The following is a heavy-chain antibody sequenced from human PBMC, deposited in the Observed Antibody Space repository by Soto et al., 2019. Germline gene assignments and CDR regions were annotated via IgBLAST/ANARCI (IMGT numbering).Heavy chain of an antibody. J-gene: IGHJ4*02. CDR3: VRERGEYDSGWYIDR. Sequence: GGSLRLSCAASGFSFSSHSFNWVRQAPGQGLEWVAYISSRSSHILYADSVRGRFVISRDNALNSLYLQMNSPRDEDTAMYYCVRERGEYDSGWYIDRWGQGTPVTVSS. V-gene: IGHV3-21*06. CDR2: ISSRSSHI. D-gene: IGHD6-19*01. CDR1: GFSFSSHS.